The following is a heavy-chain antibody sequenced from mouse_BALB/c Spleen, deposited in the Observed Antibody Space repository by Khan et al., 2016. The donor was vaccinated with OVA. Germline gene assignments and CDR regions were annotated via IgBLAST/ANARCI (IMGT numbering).Heavy chain of an antibody. CDR2: INPHIGET. J-gene: IGHJ2*01. CDR1: GYSFTGYF. D-gene: IGHD1-1*01. Sequence: VQLQQSGPELVKPGASVKISCKASGYSFTGYFMNWVMQSHGKSLEWIGRINPHIGETLYNQKFKDKATLTVDESSSTAHMELRSLASEDSAVYYCTRIYRSDVDYGGQGTTLTVSS. V-gene: IGHV1-20*02. CDR3: TRIYRSDVDY.